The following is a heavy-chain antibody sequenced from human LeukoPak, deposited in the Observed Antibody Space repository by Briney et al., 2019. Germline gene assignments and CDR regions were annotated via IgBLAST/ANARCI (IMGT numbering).Heavy chain of an antibody. CDR3: AKDIGSSGYLGAFDI. CDR1: GFTFDDYA. D-gene: IGHD3-22*01. Sequence: GGSLRLSCAASGFTFDDYAMHWVRQAPGKGLEWVSGISWNSGSIGYADSVKGRFTISRDNAKNSLYLQMNSLRAEDMALYYCAKDIGSSGYLGAFDIWGQGTMVTVSS. CDR2: ISWNSGSI. V-gene: IGHV3-9*03. J-gene: IGHJ3*02.